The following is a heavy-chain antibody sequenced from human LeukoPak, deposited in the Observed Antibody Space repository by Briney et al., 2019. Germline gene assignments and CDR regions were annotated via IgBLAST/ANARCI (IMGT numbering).Heavy chain of an antibody. CDR2: IYYDGTT. CDR3: ARTPVSLHDLIDY. Sequence: PSETLSLTCTVSGGSISTSIYSWAGVRQPPGKGLEWIATIYYDGTTYYNPSLGSRFTISVYTSKNQFSLRLNSATAADTAMYYWARTPVSLHDLIDYWGQGTLVTVSS. J-gene: IGHJ4*02. V-gene: IGHV4-39*01. CDR1: GGSISTSIYS. D-gene: IGHD4-11*01.